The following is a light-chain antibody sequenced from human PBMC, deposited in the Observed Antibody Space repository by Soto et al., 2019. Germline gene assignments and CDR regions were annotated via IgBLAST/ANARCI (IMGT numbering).Light chain of an antibody. Sequence: EIVMTQSPATLSVSPGERATLSCRASQSVSSNLAWYQQKPGQAPRLLMYDASTRATGIPARFSGSGSGTEFTLTISSLQPDDFASYYCQQYGSYSPWTFGQGTKVEIK. CDR1: QSVSSN. CDR3: QQYGSYSPWT. CDR2: DAS. J-gene: IGKJ1*01. V-gene: IGKV3-15*01.